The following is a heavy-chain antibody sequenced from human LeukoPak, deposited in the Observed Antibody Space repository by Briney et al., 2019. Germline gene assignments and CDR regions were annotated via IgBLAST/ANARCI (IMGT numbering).Heavy chain of an antibody. CDR2: IRYDGSNK. Sequence: PGGSLRLSCAASGFTFSSYSMNWVRQAPGKGLEWVAFIRYDGSNKYYADSVKGRFSISRDNSKNTLYLQMNSLRAEDTAVYYCAKDGPVVPALHYFDHWGQGTLVTVSS. D-gene: IGHD2-2*01. CDR3: AKDGPVVPALHYFDH. CDR1: GFTFSSYS. J-gene: IGHJ4*02. V-gene: IGHV3-30*02.